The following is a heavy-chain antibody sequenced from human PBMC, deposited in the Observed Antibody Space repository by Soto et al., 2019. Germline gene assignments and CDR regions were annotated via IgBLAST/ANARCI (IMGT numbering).Heavy chain of an antibody. V-gene: IGHV3-7*01. CDR1: GFTVSSYW. J-gene: IGHJ4*02. CDR2: IKQDGSEK. CDR3: ARAPSIDY. Sequence: GGSLRLSCAASGFTVSSYWTHWVRQAPGKGLEWVANIKQDGSEKYYVDSVKGRFTISRDNAKNSLYLQMNSLRAEDTAVYYCARAPSIDYWGQGTLVTVS. D-gene: IGHD2-2*01.